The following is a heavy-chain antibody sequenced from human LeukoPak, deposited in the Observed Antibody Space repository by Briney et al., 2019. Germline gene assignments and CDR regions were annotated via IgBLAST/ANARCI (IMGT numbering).Heavy chain of an antibody. V-gene: IGHV4-59*01. CDR3: ARGVGSYYSLYYFDY. CDR2: IYYSGST. J-gene: IGHJ4*02. Sequence: SETLSLTCTGSGVSISSYYWSWIRQPPGKGLEWIGYIYYSGSTNYNPSLKSRVTISVDTSKNQFSLKLSSVTAADTAVYYCARGVGSYYSLYYFDYWGQGTLVTVSS. CDR1: GVSISSYY. D-gene: IGHD1-26*01.